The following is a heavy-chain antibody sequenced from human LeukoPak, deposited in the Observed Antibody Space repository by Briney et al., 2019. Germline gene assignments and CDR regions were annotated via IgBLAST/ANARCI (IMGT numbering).Heavy chain of an antibody. CDR2: IYHSGST. CDR1: GGSISSSNW. Sequence: PSGTLSLTCAVSGGSISSSNWWSWVRQPPGKGLEWIGEIYHSGSTNYNPSLKSRVTISVDTSKNQFSLKLSSVTAADTAVYYCARAPRRGTVTTRRYFDYWGQGTLVTVSS. J-gene: IGHJ4*02. D-gene: IGHD4-11*01. CDR3: ARAPRRGTVTTRRYFDY. V-gene: IGHV4-4*02.